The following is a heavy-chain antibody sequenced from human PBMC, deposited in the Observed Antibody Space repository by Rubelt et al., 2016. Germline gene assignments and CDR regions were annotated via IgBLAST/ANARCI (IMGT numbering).Heavy chain of an antibody. D-gene: IGHD6-13*01. CDR2: IYHTGST. CDR3: ARGRSGSTWSYFDR. CDR1: GDSIGSSTYY. J-gene: IGHJ4*02. V-gene: IGHV4-39*07. Sequence: QVQLQESGPGLVKPSETLSLTCSVSGDSIGSSTYYWGWIRQPPGKGLEWIGAIYHTGSTDYNPSLKGRVTLSLDTSENQFSLNLSSVTAADTAIYYCARGRSGSTWSYFDRWGQGTLVTVSS.